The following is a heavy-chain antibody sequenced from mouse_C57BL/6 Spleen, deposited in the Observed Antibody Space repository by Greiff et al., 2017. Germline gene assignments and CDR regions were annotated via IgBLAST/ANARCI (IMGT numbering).Heavy chain of an antibody. D-gene: IGHD3-1*01. CDR1: GYAFTNYL. J-gene: IGHJ2*01. CDR3: ARSGGNYFDY. Sequence: QVQLQQSGAELVRPGTSVKVSCKASGYAFTNYLIEWVKQRPGQGLEWIGVINPGSGGTTYNEKFKGKATLTADKSSSTDYMQLSSLTSEDSAVYFCARSGGNYFDYWGQGTTLTVSS. V-gene: IGHV1-54*01. CDR2: INPGSGGT.